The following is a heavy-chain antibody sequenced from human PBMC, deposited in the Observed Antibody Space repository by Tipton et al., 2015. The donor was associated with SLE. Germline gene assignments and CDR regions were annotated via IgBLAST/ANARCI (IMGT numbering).Heavy chain of an antibody. Sequence: TLSLTCTVSGGSISSSSYYWGWIRQPPGKGLGWIGSIYYSGSTYYNPSLKSRVTISVDTSKNQFSLKLSSVTAADTAVYYCARVDGSGSYYLLDHWGQGTLVTVSS. CDR2: IYYSGST. D-gene: IGHD3-10*01. CDR3: ARVDGSGSYYLLDH. J-gene: IGHJ4*02. CDR1: GGSISSSSYY. V-gene: IGHV4-39*07.